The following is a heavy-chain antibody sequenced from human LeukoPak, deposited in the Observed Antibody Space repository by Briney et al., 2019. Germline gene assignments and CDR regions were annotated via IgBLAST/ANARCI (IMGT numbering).Heavy chain of an antibody. V-gene: IGHV3-23*01. Sequence: GGSLRLSCAASGFTFSSYAMSWVRQAPGKGLEWVTSISGSGGSTYYADSVKGRFTISRDNSKNTLYLQMNSLRAEDTAVYYCAKRYSSSPGTYFDYWGQGTLVTVSS. CDR1: GFTFSSYA. CDR2: ISGSGGST. CDR3: AKRYSSSPGTYFDY. D-gene: IGHD6-6*01. J-gene: IGHJ4*02.